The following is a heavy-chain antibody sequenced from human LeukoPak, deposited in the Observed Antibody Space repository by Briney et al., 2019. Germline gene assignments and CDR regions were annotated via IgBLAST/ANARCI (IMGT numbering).Heavy chain of an antibody. CDR1: GGSISSYY. V-gene: IGHV4-59*01. CDR2: IHYSGRT. Sequence: TSETLSLTCTVSGGSISSYYWSWIRQTPGKGLECIGYIHYSGRTNYNPSLKSRVTISVDTSKSQFSLKLSSVTAADTAVYYCARDQSGSSYKNAFGIWGQGTMVTVSS. J-gene: IGHJ3*02. CDR3: ARDQSGSSYKNAFGI. D-gene: IGHD1-26*01.